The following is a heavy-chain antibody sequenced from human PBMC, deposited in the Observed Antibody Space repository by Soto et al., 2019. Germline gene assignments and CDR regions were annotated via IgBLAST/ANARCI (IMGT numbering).Heavy chain of an antibody. J-gene: IGHJ5*02. Sequence: EVQLVESGGGLVQPGGSLRLSCAASGFTFSNYWKSWVRQAAGKGLVWVANINQDGSEKYYVDSVKGRFTISRDNARNSLYLQMDSVRDEDTAVYHCAREGGTIFTRWFDPWGQGTLVTVSS. D-gene: IGHD3-3*01. CDR3: AREGGTIFTRWFDP. V-gene: IGHV3-7*01. CDR1: GFTFSNYW. CDR2: INQDGSEK.